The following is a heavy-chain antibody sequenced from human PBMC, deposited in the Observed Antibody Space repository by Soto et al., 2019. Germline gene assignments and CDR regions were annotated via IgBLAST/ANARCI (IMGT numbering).Heavy chain of an antibody. CDR3: AHAMLYCTGGSCSTWFDS. CDR2: IYWDDDK. V-gene: IGHV2-5*02. D-gene: IGHD2-15*01. CDR1: GFSLSNQGVG. Sequence: QIALKEAGHTLVNPTQPLTRTCTFSGFSLSNQGVGGGWVSQPAGKALEWLALIYWDDDKRYSASLNSRLTITKDTPKNQVVLTMTIRDPVDTATYYCAHAMLYCTGGSCSTWFDSWGQGTLVTVSS. J-gene: IGHJ5*01.